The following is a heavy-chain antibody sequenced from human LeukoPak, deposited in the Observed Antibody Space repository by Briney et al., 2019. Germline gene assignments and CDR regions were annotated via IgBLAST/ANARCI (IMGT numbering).Heavy chain of an antibody. D-gene: IGHD1-26*01. CDR3: ARVGSRGDWFDY. CDR2: IHSGGYAV. V-gene: IGHV3-48*01. CDR1: GFTFSTYN. J-gene: IGHJ5*01. Sequence: GGSLRLSCAASGFTFSTYNMLWVRQTPAMGLEWLFYIHSGGYAVHYADSVKDRFTFSRDNAKNSPYLQMNSLRVEDTGVYYCARVGSRGDWFDYWGQGTRVTVSS.